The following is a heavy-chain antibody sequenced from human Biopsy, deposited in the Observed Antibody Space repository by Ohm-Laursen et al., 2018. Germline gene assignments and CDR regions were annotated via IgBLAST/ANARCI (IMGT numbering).Heavy chain of an antibody. Sequence: SLSLICAAVGFSLANHAMHWVRQAPGKGLEWVSCISGIGDVKEYADSVKGRFTISRDNAKRSVYLQMNSLRVEETALYYCTKIAGVYDLTENSPYYTLDIWGQGTEVTVSS. J-gene: IGHJ3*02. CDR2: ISGIGDVK. V-gene: IGHV3-9*01. CDR1: GFSLANHA. D-gene: IGHD3-10*01. CDR3: TKIAGVYDLTENSPYYTLDI.